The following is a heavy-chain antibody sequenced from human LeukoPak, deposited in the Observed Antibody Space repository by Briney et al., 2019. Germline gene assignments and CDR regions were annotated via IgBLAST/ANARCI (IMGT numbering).Heavy chain of an antibody. CDR3: ARAPYGDYYDY. Sequence: SETLSLTCTVSGGSISSYYWSWIRQAPGKGLEWIGYIYYSGSTNYNPSLKSRVTISVDTSKNQFSLKLSSVTAADTAVYYCARAPYGDYYDYWGQGTLVTVSS. CDR1: GGSISSYY. CDR2: IYYSGST. D-gene: IGHD4-17*01. V-gene: IGHV4-59*01. J-gene: IGHJ4*02.